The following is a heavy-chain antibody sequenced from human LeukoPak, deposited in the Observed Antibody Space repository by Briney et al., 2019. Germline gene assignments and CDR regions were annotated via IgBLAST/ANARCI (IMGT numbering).Heavy chain of an antibody. D-gene: IGHD4/OR15-4a*01. CDR3: ARDPGAFPYFFDY. CDR2: IKQDGSEK. CDR1: GFVFSSYG. V-gene: IGHV3-7*03. Sequence: GGSLRLSCAASGFVFSSYGMNWVRQAPGKGLEWVANIKQDGSEKYYVDSVKGRFTISRDNAKNSLYLQMNSLRVEDTAVYFCARDPGAFPYFFDYWGQGTLVTVSS. J-gene: IGHJ4*02.